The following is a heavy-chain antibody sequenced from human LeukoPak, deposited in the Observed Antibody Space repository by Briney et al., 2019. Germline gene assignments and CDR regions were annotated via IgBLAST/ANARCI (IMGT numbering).Heavy chain of an antibody. CDR1: GGSFSGYY. Sequence: SETLSLTCAVYGGSFSGYYWSWIRQPPGKGLEWIGEINHSGSTNYNPSLKSRVTISVDTSKNQFSLKLSSVTAADTAVYYCASPYGSNFDYWGQGTLVTVSS. D-gene: IGHD3-10*01. CDR3: ASPYGSNFDY. V-gene: IGHV4-34*01. J-gene: IGHJ4*02. CDR2: INHSGST.